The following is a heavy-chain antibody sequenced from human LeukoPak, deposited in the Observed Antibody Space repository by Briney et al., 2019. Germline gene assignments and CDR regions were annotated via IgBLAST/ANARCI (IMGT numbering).Heavy chain of an antibody. CDR2: ISGSGGST. V-gene: IGHV3-23*01. D-gene: IGHD3-22*01. J-gene: IGHJ4*02. Sequence: GGSLRLSCAASGFSFSSYAMSWVRQAPGKGLEWVSGISGSGGSTYYADSVKGRFTISRDNSKNTLYLQMNSLRAEDTAVYYCAKAPRDSSDYFLYCLDHWGQGTLVTVSS. CDR1: GFSFSSYA. CDR3: AKAPRDSSDYFLYCLDH.